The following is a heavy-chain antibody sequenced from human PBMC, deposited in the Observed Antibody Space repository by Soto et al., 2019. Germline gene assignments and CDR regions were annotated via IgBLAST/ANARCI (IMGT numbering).Heavy chain of an antibody. Sequence: QVQLVQSGAEVKKPGSSVKVSCKASGGTFSSYTISWVRQAPGQGLEWMGRIIPILGIANYAQKFQGRVTITADKSTSTAYMELSSLRSEDTAVYYCARGRIAVAGLHDYWGRGTLVTVSS. CDR2: IIPILGIA. D-gene: IGHD6-19*01. CDR3: ARGRIAVAGLHDY. CDR1: GGTFSSYT. V-gene: IGHV1-69*02. J-gene: IGHJ4*02.